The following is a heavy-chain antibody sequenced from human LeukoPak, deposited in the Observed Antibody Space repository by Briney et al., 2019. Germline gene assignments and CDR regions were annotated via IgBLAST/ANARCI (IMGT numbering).Heavy chain of an antibody. V-gene: IGHV3-30*18. CDR3: AKEVGVTRVEPY. Sequence: PGRSLRLSCAASGFTFSKNDVHGVRQAPGKGVEWVAVISYDGSNKYYADSVKGRFTISRDNSKNTLYLQMNSLRPEDTAVYYCAKEVGVTRVEPYWGQGTLVTVSS. CDR1: GFTFSKND. D-gene: IGHD1-26*01. J-gene: IGHJ4*02. CDR2: ISYDGSNK.